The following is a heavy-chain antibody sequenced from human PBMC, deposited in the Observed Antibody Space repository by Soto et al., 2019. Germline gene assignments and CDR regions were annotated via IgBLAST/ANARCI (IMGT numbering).Heavy chain of an antibody. CDR3: AKAHVIGSSAPPHYSYYGMDV. CDR1: GFTFSSYG. D-gene: IGHD6-6*01. J-gene: IGHJ6*02. CDR2: ISYDGSNK. V-gene: IGHV3-30*18. Sequence: GGSLRLSCAASGFTFSSYGMHWVRQAPGKGLEWVAVISYDGSNKYYADSVKGRFTTSRDNSKNTLYLQMNSLRAEDTAVYYCAKAHVIGSSAPPHYSYYGMDVWAQGTTVPVSS.